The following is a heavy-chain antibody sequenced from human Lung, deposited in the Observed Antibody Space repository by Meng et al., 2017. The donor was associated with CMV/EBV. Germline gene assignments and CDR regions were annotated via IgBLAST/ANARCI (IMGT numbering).Heavy chain of an antibody. CDR2: IYPGDSDT. V-gene: IGHV5-51*01. J-gene: IGHJ5*02. CDR1: GYSFTSYW. D-gene: IGHD6-6*01. CDR3: ARGVYSSSSNWFDP. Sequence: GESXKISCKGSGYSFTSYWIGWVRQVPGKGLEWMGIIYPGDSDTRYSPSFQGQVTISADKSITTAYLQWSSLKASDTAMYYCARGVYSSSSNWFDPWGQGTLVTVSS.